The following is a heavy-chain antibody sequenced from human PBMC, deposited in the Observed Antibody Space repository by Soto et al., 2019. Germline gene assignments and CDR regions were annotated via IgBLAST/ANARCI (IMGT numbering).Heavy chain of an antibody. CDR1: GGSISSYY. CDR2: IYYSGST. J-gene: IGHJ3*02. CDR3: ARKPRPIVPAAIDDAFDI. D-gene: IGHD2-2*02. Sequence: KTSETLSLTCTVSGGSISSYYWSWIRQPPGKGLEWIGYIYYSGSTNYNPSLKSRVTISVDTSKNQFSLKLSSVAAADTAVYYCARKPRPIVPAAIDDAFDIWGQGTMVTVSS. V-gene: IGHV4-59*01.